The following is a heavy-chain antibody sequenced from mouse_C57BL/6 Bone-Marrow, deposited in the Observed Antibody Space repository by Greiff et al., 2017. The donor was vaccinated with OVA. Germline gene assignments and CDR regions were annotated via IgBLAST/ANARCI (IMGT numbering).Heavy chain of an antibody. CDR2: INPYNGGT. Sequence: VQLKESGPVLVKPGASVKMSCKASGYTFTDYYMNWVKQSHGKSLEWIGVINPYNGGTSYNQKFKGKATLTVDKSSSTAYMELNSLTSEDSAVYYCARGITTLHYYAMDDWGQGTSVTVSS. V-gene: IGHV1-19*01. CDR1: GYTFTDYY. D-gene: IGHD1-2*01. J-gene: IGHJ4*01. CDR3: ARGITTLHYYAMDD.